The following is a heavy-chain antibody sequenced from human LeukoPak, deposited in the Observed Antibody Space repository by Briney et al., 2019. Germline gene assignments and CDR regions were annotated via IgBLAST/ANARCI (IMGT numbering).Heavy chain of an antibody. CDR1: GYTFTGYY. CDR2: INPNSGGT. J-gene: IGHJ4*02. Sequence: GASVKVSCKASGYTFTGYYMHWVRQAPGQGLEWMGWINPNSGGTNYAQKFQGRVTMTRDTSISTAYMELSRLRSDDTAVYYCAREVRFLESSNFDYWGQGTLVTVSS. CDR3: AREVRFLESSNFDY. V-gene: IGHV1-2*02. D-gene: IGHD3-3*01.